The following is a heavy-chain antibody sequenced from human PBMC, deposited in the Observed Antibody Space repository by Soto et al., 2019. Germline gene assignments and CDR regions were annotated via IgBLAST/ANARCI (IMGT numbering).Heavy chain of an antibody. J-gene: IGHJ4*02. CDR3: SRPGYNYYDSDY. CDR1: GFTLSGSV. V-gene: IGHV3-73*01. CDR2: IRSRSNGYAT. Sequence: PGVSMRLSCAASGFTLSGSVIYWVRQPSGKGLEWVGRIRSRSNGYATAYAASVRGRFTISRDDSKNTAYLQMNSLKTEDTAVYYCSRPGYNYYDSDYWGQRPLVTVS. D-gene: IGHD5-12*01.